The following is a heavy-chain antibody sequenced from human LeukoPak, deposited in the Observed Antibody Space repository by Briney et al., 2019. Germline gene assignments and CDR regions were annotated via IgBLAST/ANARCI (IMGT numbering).Heavy chain of an antibody. CDR3: ATAPTEDGDGSSPGY. V-gene: IGHV3-21*01. CDR2: ISSSSSYI. D-gene: IGHD4-17*01. CDR1: GFTFSSYS. Sequence: GGSLRLSCAASGFTFSSYSMNLVRQAPGKGLEWVSSISSSSSYIYYADSVKGRFTISRDNAKNSLYLQMDSLRAEDTAVYYCATAPTEDGDGSSPGYWGQGTLVTVSS. J-gene: IGHJ4*02.